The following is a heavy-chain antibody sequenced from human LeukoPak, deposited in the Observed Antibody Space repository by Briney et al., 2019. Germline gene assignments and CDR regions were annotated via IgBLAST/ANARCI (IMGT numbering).Heavy chain of an antibody. CDR2: ISSSGSTI. J-gene: IGHJ4*02. V-gene: IGHV3-11*01. Sequence: GGSLRLSCAASGFTFSNAWMNWVRQAPGKGLEWVSYISSSGSTIYYADSVKGRFTISRDNAKNSLYLQMNSLRAEDTAVYYCARDPTPYYGSGSPADYWGQGTLVTVSS. CDR3: ARDPTPYYGSGSPADY. CDR1: GFTFSNAW. D-gene: IGHD3-10*01.